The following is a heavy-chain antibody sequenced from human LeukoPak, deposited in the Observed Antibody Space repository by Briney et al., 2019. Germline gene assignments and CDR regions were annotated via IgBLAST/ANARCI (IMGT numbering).Heavy chain of an antibody. CDR2: INTDGSST. J-gene: IGHJ6*03. CDR3: ARVSIAARPYYYYMDV. Sequence: HPGGSLRLSCAASGFTFSSYNMNWVRQAPGKGLVWVSRINTDGSSTSYADSVKGRFTISRDNAKNTLYLQMNSLRAEDTAVYYCARVSIAARPYYYYMDVWGKRTTVTVSS. CDR1: GFTFSSYN. D-gene: IGHD6-6*01. V-gene: IGHV3-74*01.